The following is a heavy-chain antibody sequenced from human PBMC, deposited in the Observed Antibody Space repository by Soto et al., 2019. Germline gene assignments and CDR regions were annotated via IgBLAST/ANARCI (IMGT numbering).Heavy chain of an antibody. J-gene: IGHJ6*02. D-gene: IGHD2-21*02. Sequence: SVKVSCKASGGTFSSYAISWVRQAPGQGLEWMGGIIPIFGTANYAQKFQGRVTITADESTSTAYMELSSLRSEDTAVYYCARDRGEVVTARNVYYCYGMDVWG. CDR1: GGTFSSYA. CDR2: IIPIFGTA. V-gene: IGHV1-69*13. CDR3: ARDRGEVVTARNVYYCYGMDV.